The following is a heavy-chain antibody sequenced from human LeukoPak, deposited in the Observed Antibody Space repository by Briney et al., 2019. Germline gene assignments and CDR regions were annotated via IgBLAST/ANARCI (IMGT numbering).Heavy chain of an antibody. J-gene: IGHJ5*02. CDR2: ISSTSNWI. Sequence: PGGSLRLSCAASGFTFSDYTMNWVRQAPGKGLEWVSSISSTSNWIYYAGSVKGRFTISRDNAKNSLYLQMNSLRAEDTALYYCARDAGGTTQRRGWFDPWGQGTLVTVSS. CDR1: GFTFSDYT. D-gene: IGHD1-26*01. CDR3: ARDAGGTTQRRGWFDP. V-gene: IGHV3-21*01.